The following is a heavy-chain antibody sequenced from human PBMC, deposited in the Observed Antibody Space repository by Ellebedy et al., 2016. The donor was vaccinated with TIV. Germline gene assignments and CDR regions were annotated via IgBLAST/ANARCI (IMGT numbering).Heavy chain of an antibody. CDR3: AKMNWNDAQGY. Sequence: GESLKISCAATGFIVSSKYMNWVRQAPGKGLEWVAFISYDGTKKSYADSVKGRFTISRDNSKNTLYLQMNSLRVEDTAVYYCAKMNWNDAQGYWGQGTLVTVSS. V-gene: IGHV3-30*18. CDR1: GFIVSSKY. CDR2: ISYDGTKK. J-gene: IGHJ4*02. D-gene: IGHD1-1*01.